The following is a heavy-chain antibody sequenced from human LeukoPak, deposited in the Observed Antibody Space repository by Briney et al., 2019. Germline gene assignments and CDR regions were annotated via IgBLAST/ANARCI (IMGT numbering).Heavy chain of an antibody. CDR3: ARVAGVRYNWSDGNWFDP. V-gene: IGHV1-46*01. J-gene: IGHJ5*02. D-gene: IGHD1-1*01. CDR1: GYTFTSYY. Sequence: ASVTVSCKASGYTFTSYYMHWVRQAPGQGLEWMGIINPSGGSTSYAQKFQGRVTMTRDTSTSTVYMELSSLRSEDTAVYYCARVAGVRYNWSDGNWFDPWGQGTLVTVSS. CDR2: INPSGGST.